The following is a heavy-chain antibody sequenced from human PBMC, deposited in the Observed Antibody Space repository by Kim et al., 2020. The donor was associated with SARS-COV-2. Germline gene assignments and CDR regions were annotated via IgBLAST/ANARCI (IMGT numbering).Heavy chain of an antibody. Sequence: GGSLRLSCAASGFAFSYYGIHWVRQAPGKGLEWVAIISYDGNNKYYADSVKGQFTVSRDNSKNTLYLQMSSLRAGDTAVYYCARDLLRYSDWLSYGMDVWGQGTTVTVSS. D-gene: IGHD3-9*01. V-gene: IGHV3-33*05. CDR2: ISYDGNNK. CDR1: GFAFSYYG. CDR3: ARDLLRYSDWLSYGMDV. J-gene: IGHJ6*02.